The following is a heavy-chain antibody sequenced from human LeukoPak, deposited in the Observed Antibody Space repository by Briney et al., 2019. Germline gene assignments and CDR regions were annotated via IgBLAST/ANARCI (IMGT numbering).Heavy chain of an antibody. CDR1: GFTFSSYG. J-gene: IGHJ2*01. CDR2: IWYDGSNK. CDR3: ANPVGYFDL. Sequence: TGGSLRLSCAASGFTFSSYGMHWVRQAPGKGLEWVAVIWYDGSNKYYADSVKGRFTISRDNSKNTLYLQMNSLRAEDTAVYYCANPVGYFDLWGRGTLVTVSS. V-gene: IGHV3-33*06.